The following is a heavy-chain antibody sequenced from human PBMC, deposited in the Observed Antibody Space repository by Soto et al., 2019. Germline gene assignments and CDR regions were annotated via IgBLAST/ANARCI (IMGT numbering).Heavy chain of an antibody. D-gene: IGHD3-22*01. CDR1: GYSISSGYY. Sequence: SETLSLTCAVSGYSISSGYYWGWIRQPPGKGLEWIGSIYHSGSTYYNPSLKSRVTISVDTSKNQFSLKLSSVTAADTAVYYCARERSRYDRSGYYRPDYWGQGTLVTVSS. CDR3: ARERSRYDRSGYYRPDY. J-gene: IGHJ4*02. V-gene: IGHV4-38-2*02. CDR2: IYHSGST.